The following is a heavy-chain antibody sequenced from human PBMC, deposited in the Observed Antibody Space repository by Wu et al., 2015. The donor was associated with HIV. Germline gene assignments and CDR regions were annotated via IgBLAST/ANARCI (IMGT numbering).Heavy chain of an antibody. CDR3: ARHKYSGATPRFYQLGFDP. V-gene: IGHV1-69*13. CDR2: IIPIFGTA. Sequence: QVQLIQSGAEVKKPGSSVRVSCEASGGTFSSYAFSWVRQAPGQGLEWMGRIIPIFGTANYAQKFQGRVTITADESTSTAYMELSSLRSEDTAVYYCARHKYSGATPRFYQLGFDPWGQGTLVTVSS. J-gene: IGHJ5*02. D-gene: IGHD2-21*01. CDR1: GGTFSSYA.